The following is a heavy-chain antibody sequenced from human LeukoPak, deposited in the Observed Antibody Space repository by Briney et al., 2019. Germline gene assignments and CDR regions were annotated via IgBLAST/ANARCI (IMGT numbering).Heavy chain of an antibody. D-gene: IGHD6-13*01. J-gene: IGHJ3*02. Sequence: PGGSLRLSCAASGFTFSDYYMSWIRQAPGKGLEWVSYISSSGSTIYYADSVKGRFTISRDNAKNSLYLQMNSLRAEDTAVYYCARDPPYSSSWRRMYDAFDIWGQGTMVTVSS. V-gene: IGHV3-11*01. CDR2: ISSSGSTI. CDR1: GFTFSDYY. CDR3: ARDPPYSSSWRRMYDAFDI.